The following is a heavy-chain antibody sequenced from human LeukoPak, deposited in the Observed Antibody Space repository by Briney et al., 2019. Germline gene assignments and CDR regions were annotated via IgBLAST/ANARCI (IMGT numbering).Heavy chain of an antibody. CDR1: GITVSTNY. Sequence: GGSPRLSCAASGITVSTNYMSWVRQAPGKGLEWVSIAFSDGRTFYADSVKGRFTISRDSSKNTVFLQMNSLRAEDTAVYYCARGDFDYWGQGTLVTVSS. V-gene: IGHV3-53*01. J-gene: IGHJ4*02. CDR2: AFSDGRT. CDR3: ARGDFDY.